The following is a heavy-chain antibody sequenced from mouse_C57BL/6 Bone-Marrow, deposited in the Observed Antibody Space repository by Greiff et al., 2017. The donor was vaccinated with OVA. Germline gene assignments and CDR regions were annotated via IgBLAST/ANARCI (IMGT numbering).Heavy chain of an antibody. CDR2: IYPGSGNI. Sequence: QVQLQQSGAELVRPGASVKLSCKASGYTFTDYYISWVKQRPGQGLEWIARIYPGSGNIYYNEKFKGKATLTAEKSSSTAYMQLSSLTSDDSAVYFCARSERLRDYFDSWGQGTTLTVTA. V-gene: IGHV1-76*01. D-gene: IGHD2-2*01. CDR1: GYTFTDYY. CDR3: ARSERLRDYFDS. J-gene: IGHJ2*01.